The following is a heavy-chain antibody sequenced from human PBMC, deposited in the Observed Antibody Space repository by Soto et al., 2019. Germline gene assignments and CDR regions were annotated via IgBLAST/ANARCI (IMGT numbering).Heavy chain of an antibody. CDR2: ISYDGSNK. V-gene: IGHV3-30-3*01. Sequence: QVQLMESGGGVVQSGRSLRLSCAVSGFTFSSFVMHWVRQAPGKGLEWVAMISYDGSNKNYADSVKGRFTISRDNSKNPLYLQMNSLRAEDTAKYFCARDVMTSVTEDYWGQGTLVTVSS. D-gene: IGHD4-17*01. CDR3: ARDVMTSVTEDY. CDR1: GFTFSSFV. J-gene: IGHJ4*02.